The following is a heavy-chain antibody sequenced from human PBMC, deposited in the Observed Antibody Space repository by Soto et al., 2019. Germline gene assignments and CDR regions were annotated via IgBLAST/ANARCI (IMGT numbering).Heavy chain of an antibody. CDR1: GFTFDDYG. V-gene: IGHV3-20*01. CDR2: INWNGGST. CDR3: ARADYIWGSYRRYYYYMDV. D-gene: IGHD3-16*02. Sequence: GGSLRLSCAASGFTFDDYGMSWVRQAPGKGLEWVSGINWNGGSTGYADSVKGRFTISRDNAKNSLYLQMNSLRAEDTALYHCARADYIWGSYRRYYYYMDVWGKGTTVTVSS. J-gene: IGHJ6*03.